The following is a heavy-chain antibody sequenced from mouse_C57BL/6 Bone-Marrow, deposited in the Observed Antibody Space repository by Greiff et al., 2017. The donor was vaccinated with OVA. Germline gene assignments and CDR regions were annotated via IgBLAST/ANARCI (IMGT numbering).Heavy chain of an antibody. CDR1: GYTFTSYW. CDR3: ARRGRFDALFAY. J-gene: IGHJ3*01. V-gene: IGHV1-64*01. CDR2: IHPNSGST. Sequence: QVKLQQPGAELVKPGASVKLSCKASGYTFTSYWMHWVKQRPGQGLEWIGMIHPNSGSTNYNEKFKSKATLTVDKSSSTAYMQLSSLTSEDSAVYYCARRGRFDALFAYWGQGTLVTVSA.